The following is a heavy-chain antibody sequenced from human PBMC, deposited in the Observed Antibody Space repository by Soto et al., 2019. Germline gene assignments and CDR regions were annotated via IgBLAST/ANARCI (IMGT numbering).Heavy chain of an antibody. V-gene: IGHV4-4*07. CDR3: VRDGTKTLRDWFDP. D-gene: IGHD1-1*01. Sequence: SETLSLTCTVSGASISGFYWSWIRKSAGKGLEWIGRIYATGTTDYNPSLKGRVMMSVDTSKKQFSLKLRSVTAADTAVYYCVRDGTKTLRDWFDPWGQGMSVTVSS. CDR2: IYATGTT. J-gene: IGHJ5*02. CDR1: GASISGFY.